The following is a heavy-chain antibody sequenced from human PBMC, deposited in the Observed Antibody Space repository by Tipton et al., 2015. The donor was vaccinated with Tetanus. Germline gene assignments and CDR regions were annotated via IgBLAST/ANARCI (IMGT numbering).Heavy chain of an antibody. V-gene: IGHV3-23*01. J-gene: IGHJ6*04. CDR2: ISGSRLTP. CDR1: GFTFKSYT. D-gene: IGHD1-14*01. CDR3: AKEALGVLNL. Sequence: SLRLSCTASGFTFKSYTLNWVRQAPGNGLEWVAAISGSRLTPYCADSVKGRFTISRDNSKNTLSLQLNSLRADDTAIYYCAKEALGVLNLWGTRTTVIVSS.